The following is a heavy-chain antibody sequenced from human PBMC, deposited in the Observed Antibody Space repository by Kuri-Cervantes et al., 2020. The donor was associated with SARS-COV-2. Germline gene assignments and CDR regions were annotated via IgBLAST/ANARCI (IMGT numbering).Heavy chain of an antibody. CDR2: IRYDGSNK. CDR1: GFTFSSYG. V-gene: IGHV3-30*02. CDR3: ANQLSPYYDILTGYPEWGYYYGMDV. J-gene: IGHJ6*02. Sequence: GESLKISCAASGFTFSSYGMHWVRQAPGKGLEWVAFIRYDGSNKYYADSVKGRFTISRDNSKNTLYLQMNSLRAEDTAVYYCANQLSPYYDILTGYPEWGYYYGMDVWGQGTTVTVSS. D-gene: IGHD3-9*01.